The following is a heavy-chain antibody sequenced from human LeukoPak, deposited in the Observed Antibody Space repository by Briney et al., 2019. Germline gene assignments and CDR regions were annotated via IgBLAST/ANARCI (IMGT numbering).Heavy chain of an antibody. J-gene: IGHJ4*02. CDR3: ARAFQAWFGEYLGY. CDR1: GYTFTSYY. D-gene: IGHD3-10*01. V-gene: IGHV1-46*01. CDR2: INPTGGST. Sequence: ASVKVSCKASGYTFTSYYMHWVRQAPGQGLEWMGLINPTGGSTGYAQKFQGRVTMTRDMSTSTDYMELSSLRSDDTAVYYCARAFQAWFGEYLGYWGQGTLVTVPS.